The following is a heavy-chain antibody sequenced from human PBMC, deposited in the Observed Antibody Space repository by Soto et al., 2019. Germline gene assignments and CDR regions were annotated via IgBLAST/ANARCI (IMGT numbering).Heavy chain of an antibody. Sequence: PSETLSLTCTVSGGSISSGGYYWSWIRQHPGKGLEWIGYIYYSGSTYYNPSLKSRVTISVDTSKNQFSLKLSSVTAADTAVYYCARARRSRTGPIAAAPTYNWFDPWGQGTLVTVSS. CDR1: GGSISSGGYY. CDR3: ARARRSRTGPIAAAPTYNWFDP. V-gene: IGHV4-31*03. CDR2: IYYSGST. J-gene: IGHJ5*02. D-gene: IGHD6-13*01.